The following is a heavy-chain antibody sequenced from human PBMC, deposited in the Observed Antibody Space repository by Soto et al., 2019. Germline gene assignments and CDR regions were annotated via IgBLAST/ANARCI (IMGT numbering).Heavy chain of an antibody. CDR1: GGSISSGGYS. CDR2: IYHSGST. J-gene: IGHJ5*02. CDR3: ARVPSP. Sequence: SETLSLTCAVSGGSISSGGYSWSWFRQPPGKGLEWIGYIYHSGSTYYNPSLKSRVTISVDRSKNQFSLKLSSVTAADTAVYYCARVPSPWGQGTQVTVS. V-gene: IGHV4-30-2*01.